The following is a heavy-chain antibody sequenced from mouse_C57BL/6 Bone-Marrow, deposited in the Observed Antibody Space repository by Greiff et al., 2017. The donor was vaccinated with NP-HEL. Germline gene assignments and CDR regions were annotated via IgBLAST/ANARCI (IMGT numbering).Heavy chain of an antibody. J-gene: IGHJ4*01. CDR2: IDPSDSET. V-gene: IGHV1-52*01. CDR1: GYTFTSYW. Sequence: QVQLQQPGAELVRPGSSVKLSCKASGYTFTSYWMHWVKQRPIQGLEWIGNIDPSDSETHYNQKFKDKATLTVDKSSSTAYMQLSSLTSEDSAVYYCASNYDGSPRMDYWGQGTSVTVSS. CDR3: ASNYDGSPRMDY. D-gene: IGHD1-1*01.